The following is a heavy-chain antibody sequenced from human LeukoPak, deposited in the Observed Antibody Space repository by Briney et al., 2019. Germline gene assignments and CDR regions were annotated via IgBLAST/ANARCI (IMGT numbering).Heavy chain of an antibody. Sequence: PGGSLRLSCAASGFTFSNAWMNWVRQAPGKGLEWVGRIKSKTDGGTTDYAAPVKGRFTISRDDSKNTLYLQMYSLQPDDTGVYYCSTYYHSGLGYWGQGTLVTVSS. CDR1: GFTFSNAW. V-gene: IGHV3-15*01. D-gene: IGHD3-16*01. J-gene: IGHJ4*02. CDR3: STYYHSGLGY. CDR2: IKSKTDGGTT.